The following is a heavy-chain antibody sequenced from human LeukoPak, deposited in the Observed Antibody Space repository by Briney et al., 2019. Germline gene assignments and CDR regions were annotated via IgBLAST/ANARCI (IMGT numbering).Heavy chain of an antibody. CDR2: INERGSEV. CDR3: ARGHYGMDV. J-gene: IGHJ6*02. CDR1: GFTFSDSW. Sequence: PGGSLRLSCVASGFTFSDSWLTWVRQAPGKTLEWVANINERGSEVNYLDSVKGRFTISRDSARSTGYLQMNDLRVEDTAVYYCARGHYGMDVWGQGTTVIVSS. V-gene: IGHV3-7*01.